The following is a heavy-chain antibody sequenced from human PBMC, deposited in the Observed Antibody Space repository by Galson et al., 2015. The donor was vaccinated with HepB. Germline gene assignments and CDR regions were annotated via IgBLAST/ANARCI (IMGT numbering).Heavy chain of an antibody. CDR2: ISSSRTTI. J-gene: IGHJ5*02. Sequence: SLRLSCAASGFTFSRFGMNWVRQAPGKGLEWVSYISSSRTTIYYADSVKGRFTISRDNAKNSLYLQMNSLRAEDTAVYYCARLTTMTAINWFDPWGRGTLVTVSS. D-gene: IGHD4-17*01. CDR3: ARLTTMTAINWFDP. CDR1: GFTFSRFG. V-gene: IGHV3-48*04.